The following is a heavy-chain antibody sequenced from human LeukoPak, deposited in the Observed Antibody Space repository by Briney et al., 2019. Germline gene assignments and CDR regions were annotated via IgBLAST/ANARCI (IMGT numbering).Heavy chain of an antibody. CDR1: GGSISSSGYY. J-gene: IGHJ6*03. CDR2: IYYSGTT. Sequence: SETLSLTCSVSGGSISSSGYYWNWIRQPPGKGLEWVGSIYYSGTTYYNSSLKSRVTISEDTSKNRFSLMLTPVTAADTAVYYCAGQVADYFYYYIDVWGEGTTVIVSS. CDR3: AGQVADYFYYYIDV. V-gene: IGHV4-39*01.